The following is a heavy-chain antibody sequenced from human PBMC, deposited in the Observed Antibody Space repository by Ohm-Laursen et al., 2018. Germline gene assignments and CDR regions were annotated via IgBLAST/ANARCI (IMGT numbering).Heavy chain of an antibody. CDR3: AKGFASFDY. V-gene: IGHV3-23*01. D-gene: IGHD3-10*01. CDR2: ISDSGDTT. CDR1: GFIFSSDA. Sequence: GSLRLSCAASGFIFSSDAMAWVRQAPGKGLEWVSTISDSGDTTYYADSVKGRFTISRDNSKNTLYLEMNSLRAEDTAVYYCAKGFASFDYWGQGSLVTVSS. J-gene: IGHJ4*02.